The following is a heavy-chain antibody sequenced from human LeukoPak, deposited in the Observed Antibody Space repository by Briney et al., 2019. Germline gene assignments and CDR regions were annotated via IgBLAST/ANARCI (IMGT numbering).Heavy chain of an antibody. V-gene: IGHV4-34*01. CDR2: INHSGST. J-gene: IGHJ4*02. CDR1: GGSFSGYY. D-gene: IGHD3-10*01. CDR3: ERGLLWFGEPPRD. Sequence: SETLSLTCAVYGGSFSGYYWSWIRQPPGKGLEWIGEINHSGSTNYNPSLKSRVTISVDTSKNQFSLKLSSVTAADTAVYYCERGLLWFGEPPRDWGQGTLVTVSS.